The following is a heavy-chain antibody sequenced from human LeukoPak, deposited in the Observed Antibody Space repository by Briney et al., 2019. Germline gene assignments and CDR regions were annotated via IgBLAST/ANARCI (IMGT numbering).Heavy chain of an antibody. J-gene: IGHJ5*02. CDR2: FFHTGNI. CDR1: GYSIGTDYY. V-gene: IGHV4-38-2*02. Sequence: SETLSLTCTVYGYSIGTDYYWGWIRQPPGKGLEWIGIFFHTGNIYYNPSLKSRVTISLDTSKNHFSLKLTSVTAADTAVYYCMTNYLQGGYFFGHWGQGALVTVSS. D-gene: IGHD2-15*01. CDR3: MTNYLQGGYFFGH.